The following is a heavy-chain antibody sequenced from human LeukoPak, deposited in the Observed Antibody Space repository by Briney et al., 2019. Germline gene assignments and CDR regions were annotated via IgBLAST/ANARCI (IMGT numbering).Heavy chain of an antibody. CDR1: GFTFCSHA. D-gene: IGHD5-18*01. CDR3: GKTTVGYSSGQKPAWPVDY. J-gene: IGHJ4*02. CDR2: IFGSGGSP. Sequence: GGSLRLSCEASGFTFCSHAMYWVRQAPGKGLEWVAGIFGSGGSPHYADPVKGRFTISRDNSRNTVYLQINSLRAEDTAVYYCGKTTVGYSSGQKPAWPVDYWGQGTLVTVSS. V-gene: IGHV3-23*01.